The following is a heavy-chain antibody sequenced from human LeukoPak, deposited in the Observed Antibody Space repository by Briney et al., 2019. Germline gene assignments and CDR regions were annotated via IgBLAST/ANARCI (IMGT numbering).Heavy chain of an antibody. D-gene: IGHD3-10*01. J-gene: IGHJ6*03. CDR3: ARSGRGVDSFSFYMDV. V-gene: IGHV3-7*01. CDR1: GFTCSEYW. Sequence: EGSVRLSAAAAGFTCSEYWMSWVRQAPGMGWEGVANIKHDGSETSDGSEKHSAHSVKSRYTISRDTTKQSLYLQMNSLRDEDTAVYYCARSGRGVDSFSFYMDVWGKGTTVTASS. CDR2: IKHDGSETSDGSEK.